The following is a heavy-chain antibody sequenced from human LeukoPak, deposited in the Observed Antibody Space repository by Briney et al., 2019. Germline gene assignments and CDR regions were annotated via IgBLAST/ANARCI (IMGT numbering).Heavy chain of an antibody. D-gene: IGHD2-2*01. Sequence: PSQTLSLTCTVSGGSISSGSYYWSWIRQPAGKGLEWIGRIYTSGSTNYNPSLKSRVTISADTSKNQFSLKLSSVTAADTAVYYCARGYLLESDWGQGTPVTVSS. CDR1: GGSISSGSYY. V-gene: IGHV4-61*02. CDR3: ARGYLLESD. CDR2: IYTSGST. J-gene: IGHJ4*02.